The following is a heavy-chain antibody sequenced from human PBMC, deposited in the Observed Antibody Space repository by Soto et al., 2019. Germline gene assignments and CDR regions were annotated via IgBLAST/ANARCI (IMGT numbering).Heavy chain of an antibody. CDR2: ISSSGSTI. Sequence: GGSLRLSCAASGFTFSSYEMNWVRQAPGKGLEWVSYISSSGSTIYYADSVKGRFTISRDNAKNSLYLQMNSLRAEDTAVYYCASQPPKGNCTNGVCYKHAFDIWGQGTMVTVSS. J-gene: IGHJ3*02. V-gene: IGHV3-48*03. CDR1: GFTFSSYE. D-gene: IGHD2-8*01. CDR3: ASQPPKGNCTNGVCYKHAFDI.